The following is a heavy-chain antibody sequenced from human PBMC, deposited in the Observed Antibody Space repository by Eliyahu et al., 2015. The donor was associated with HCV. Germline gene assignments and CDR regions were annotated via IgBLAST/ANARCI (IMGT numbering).Heavy chain of an antibody. J-gene: IGHJ5*02. D-gene: IGHD6-13*01. CDR2: IYYSGST. V-gene: IGHV4-39*01. CDR3: ARLGGSSWYGFPEYNWFDP. CDR1: XGSIXSSSYX. Sequence: QLQLQESGPGLVKPSETLSLTCTVAXGSIXSSSYXWGWIRQPPGKGLEWIGSIYYSGSTYXNPSLKSRVTISVDTSKNQFSLKLSSVTAADTAVYYCARLGGSSWYGFPEYNWFDPWGQGTLVTVSS.